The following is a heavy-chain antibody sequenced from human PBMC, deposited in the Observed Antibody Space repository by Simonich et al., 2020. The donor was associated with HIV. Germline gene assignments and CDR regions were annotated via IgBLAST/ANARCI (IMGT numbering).Heavy chain of an antibody. Sequence: QVQLVQSGAEVKKPGASVKVSCKASGYIFTSYGISWLRQAPGQGLEWMGWISEYNGNTNYAQKLQGRVTMTTDTSTSTAYMELRSLRSDDTAVYYCARSHRYDSSSYLDYWGQGTLVTVSS. J-gene: IGHJ4*02. D-gene: IGHD3-22*01. V-gene: IGHV1-18*01. CDR1: GYIFTSYG. CDR2: ISEYNGNT. CDR3: ARSHRYDSSSYLDY.